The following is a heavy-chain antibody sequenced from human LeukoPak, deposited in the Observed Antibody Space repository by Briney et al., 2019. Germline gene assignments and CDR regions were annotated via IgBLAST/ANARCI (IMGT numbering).Heavy chain of an antibody. J-gene: IGHJ6*03. CDR1: GGSFSGYY. CDR2: INHSGST. V-gene: IGHV4-34*01. CDR3: ARGLYYDSSGYYYYYYYYMDV. Sequence: SETLSLTCAVYGGSFSGYYWSWIRQPPGKGLEWIGEINHSGSTNYNPSLKGRVTISVDTSKNQFSLKLSSVTAADTAVYYCARGLYYDSSGYYYYYYYYMDVWGKGTTVTVSS. D-gene: IGHD3-22*01.